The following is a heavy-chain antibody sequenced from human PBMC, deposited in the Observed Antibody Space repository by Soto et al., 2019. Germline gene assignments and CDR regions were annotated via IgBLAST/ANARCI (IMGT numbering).Heavy chain of an antibody. CDR3: TRGNVHDYTFQY. J-gene: IGHJ1*01. V-gene: IGHV3-49*03. CDR1: GFTFADYA. Sequence: PGGSLRLSCTTSGFTFADYAVSWFRQAPGTGLEWVGYIRSKTYRATTDYAASVRGRFTVSRDDSKSIAYLQMISLKTEDTAVYYCTRGNVHDYTFQYWGQGTLVTVSS. CDR2: IRSKTYRATT. D-gene: IGHD4-4*01.